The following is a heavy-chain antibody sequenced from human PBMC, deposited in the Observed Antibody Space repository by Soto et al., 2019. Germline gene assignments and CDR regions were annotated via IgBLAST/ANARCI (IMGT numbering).Heavy chain of an antibody. Sequence: PSETLSLTCTVSGGSISSGSYYWSWIRQPPGKGLEWIGYIYYSGSTNYNPSLKSRVTISVDTSKNQFSLKLSSVTAADTAVYYCARHRGYDGIGYSYNWFDPWGQGILVTVSS. V-gene: IGHV4-61*01. D-gene: IGHD3-22*01. CDR2: IYYSGST. CDR3: ARHRGYDGIGYSYNWFDP. J-gene: IGHJ5*02. CDR1: GGSISSGSYY.